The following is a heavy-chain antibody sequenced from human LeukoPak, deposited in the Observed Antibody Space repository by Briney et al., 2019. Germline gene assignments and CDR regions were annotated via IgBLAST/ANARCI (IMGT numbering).Heavy chain of an antibody. J-gene: IGHJ3*02. D-gene: IGHD6-13*01. CDR2: IHHSGST. CDR3: ARDADSSSSDNFDI. V-gene: IGHV4-34*01. Sequence: PSETLSLTCGVYGGSFSGYYWSWIRQPPGKGLEWIGEIHHSGSTDYNPSLKSRVSISVDTSKNQFSLKLSSVNVADTAVYYCARDADSSSSDNFDIWGQGTMVTVSS. CDR1: GGSFSGYY.